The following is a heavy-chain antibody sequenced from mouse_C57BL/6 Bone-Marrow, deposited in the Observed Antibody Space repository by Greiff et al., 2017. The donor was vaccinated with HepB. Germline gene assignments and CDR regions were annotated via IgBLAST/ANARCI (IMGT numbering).Heavy chain of an antibody. CDR1: GYTFTDYY. CDR2: INPYNGGT. J-gene: IGHJ1*03. Sequence: VQLQQSGPVLVKPGASVKMSCKASGYTFTDYYMNWVKQSHGKSLEWIGVINPYNGGTSYNQKFKGKATLTVDKSSSTAYMELNSLTSEDSAVYYCARERGNYGRYFDVWGTGTTVTVSS. V-gene: IGHV1-19*01. CDR3: ARERGNYGRYFDV. D-gene: IGHD2-1*01.